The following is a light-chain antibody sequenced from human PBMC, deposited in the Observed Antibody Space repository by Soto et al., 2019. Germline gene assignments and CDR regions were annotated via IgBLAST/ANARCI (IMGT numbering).Light chain of an antibody. CDR2: EVS. J-gene: IGLJ1*01. CDR3: SSYTASSTPSYV. Sequence: QSALAQPASVSGSPGQSITISCSGSSIDVGDNNYVSWYQHHPGKAPKLIIYEVSNRPSGVSNRFSGSSSDNTASLTISGLLPDDEDDYYGSSYTASSTPSYVFGTGTKLTVL. CDR1: SIDVGDNNY. V-gene: IGLV2-14*01.